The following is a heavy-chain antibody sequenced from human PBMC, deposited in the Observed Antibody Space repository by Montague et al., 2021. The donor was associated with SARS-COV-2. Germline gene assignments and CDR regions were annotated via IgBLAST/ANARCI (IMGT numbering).Heavy chain of an antibody. J-gene: IGHJ4*02. Sequence: SETRSLTCAVYGGSFSGYYWSWIRQPPGKGLEWIGEINHSGSTKYNPSLKSRVTISVDTSKNQFSLKLSSVTAADTAVYYCARGTKRVSTYDYDSSGYASDYWGQGTLVTVSS. CDR3: ARGTKRVSTYDYDSSGYASDY. V-gene: IGHV4-34*01. CDR2: INHSGST. CDR1: GGSFSGYY. D-gene: IGHD3-22*01.